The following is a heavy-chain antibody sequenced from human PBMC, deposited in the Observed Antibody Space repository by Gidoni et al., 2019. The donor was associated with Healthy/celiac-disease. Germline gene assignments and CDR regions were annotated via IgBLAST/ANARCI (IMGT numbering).Heavy chain of an antibody. CDR2: ISSSSSYI. CDR3: QGVTYYYDSSGYPRNFDY. V-gene: IGHV3-21*01. Sequence: EVQLVESGGGLVKPGGSLRLSCAASGFTFSSYSMNWVRQAPGKGLEWVSSISSSSSYIYYADSVKGRFTISRDNAKNSLYLQMNSLRAEDTAVYYCQGVTYYYDSSGYPRNFDYWGQGTLVTVSS. D-gene: IGHD3-22*01. J-gene: IGHJ4*02. CDR1: GFTFSSYS.